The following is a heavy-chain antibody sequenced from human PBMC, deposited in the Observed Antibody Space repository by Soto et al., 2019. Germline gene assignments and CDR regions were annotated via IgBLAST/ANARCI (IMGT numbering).Heavy chain of an antibody. J-gene: IGHJ4*02. Sequence: QVQLQESGPGLVKPSGTLSLSCAVSGGSISGSNWWSWVRQVPGKGLEWIGEIYHSGSTIYNPSLKSRVTISVDKSKNQFSLRLTSVTAADTAVYDCAKDLRWGYYWGQGTLVTVSS. CDR3: AKDLRWGYY. V-gene: IGHV4-4*02. CDR2: IYHSGST. D-gene: IGHD2-21*01. CDR1: GGSISGSNW.